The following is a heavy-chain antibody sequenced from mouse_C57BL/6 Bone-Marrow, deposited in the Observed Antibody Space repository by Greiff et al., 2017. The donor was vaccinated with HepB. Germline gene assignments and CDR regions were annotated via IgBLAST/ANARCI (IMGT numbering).Heavy chain of an antibody. CDR3: ARDYYYSNFPLAMDY. V-gene: IGHV3-6*01. CDR2: ISYDGSN. Sequence: EVQLVESGPGLVKPSQSLSLTCSVTGYSITSGYYWNWIRQFPGNKLEWMGYISYDGSNNYNPSLKNRISITRDTSKNQFFLKLNSVTTEDTATYYCARDYYYSNFPLAMDYWGQGTSVTVSS. CDR1: GYSITSGYY. D-gene: IGHD2-5*01. J-gene: IGHJ4*01.